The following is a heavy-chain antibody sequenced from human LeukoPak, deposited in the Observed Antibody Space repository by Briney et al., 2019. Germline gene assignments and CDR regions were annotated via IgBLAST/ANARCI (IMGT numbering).Heavy chain of an antibody. J-gene: IGHJ4*02. CDR1: GFTFDDYG. D-gene: IGHD3-10*01. CDR3: ASVRGFLWFGELRDYFDY. Sequence: TGGSLRLSCAASGFTFDDYGMRRVRQASGKGPEWVSGINWNGGSTGYADSVKGRFIICRDNAKNSLYLQMNSLRAEDTDLYYWASVRGFLWFGELRDYFDYWGQGTLVTVSS. V-gene: IGHV3-20*04. CDR2: INWNGGST.